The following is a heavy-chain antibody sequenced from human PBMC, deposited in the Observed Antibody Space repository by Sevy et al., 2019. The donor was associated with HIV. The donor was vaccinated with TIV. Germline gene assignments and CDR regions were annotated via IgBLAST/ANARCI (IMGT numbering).Heavy chain of an antibody. D-gene: IGHD2-15*01. Sequence: GGSLRLSCSVSGFTFNTYSFHWVRQAPGMGLEWVSVISSDGVNKYYADSVRGRFTIPRDNSKGTLYLQMNSLRAGDTGVYYCSRGGILVEGDDRTTPFDFWGQGTLVTVSS. CDR1: GFTFNTYS. V-gene: IGHV3-30-3*01. J-gene: IGHJ4*02. CDR2: ISSDGVNK. CDR3: SRGGILVEGDDRTTPFDF.